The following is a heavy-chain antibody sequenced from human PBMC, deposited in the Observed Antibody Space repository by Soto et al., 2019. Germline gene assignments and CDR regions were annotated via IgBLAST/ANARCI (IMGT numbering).Heavy chain of an antibody. Sequence: GGSLRLSCAASGFTFSSYGMHWVRQVPGKGLDWVAVIWYDGSNKYYADSVKSRFTISRDNSKNTLYLQMNSLSAEDTALYYCARPGKQLWSHDAFDIWGQGTMVTVSS. D-gene: IGHD5-18*01. CDR1: GFTFSSYG. CDR2: IWYDGSNK. CDR3: ARPGKQLWSHDAFDI. V-gene: IGHV3-33*01. J-gene: IGHJ3*02.